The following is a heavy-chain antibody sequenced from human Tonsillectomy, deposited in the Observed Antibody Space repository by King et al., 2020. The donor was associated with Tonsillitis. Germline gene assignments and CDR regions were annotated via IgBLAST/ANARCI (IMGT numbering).Heavy chain of an antibody. CDR2: IDPRGGAI. CDR1: GYTFSSYF. Sequence: QLVQSGAEVKKPGASVKVSCRASGYTFSSYFIHWVRQAPGQGLEWGGRIDPRGGAIHYAQKFQDRVNVTRDTSTGTVYMELSSLRSDDTAVYYCAREKSPTYYFDYWGQGVLVTVSS. J-gene: IGHJ4*02. V-gene: IGHV1-46*03. CDR3: AREKSPTYYFDY.